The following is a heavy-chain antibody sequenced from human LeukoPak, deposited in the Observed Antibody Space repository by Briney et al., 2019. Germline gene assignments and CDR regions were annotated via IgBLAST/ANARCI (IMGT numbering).Heavy chain of an antibody. CDR3: ARGYCSGNTCYPGGY. V-gene: IGHV3-66*02. CDR1: GFTVSSNY. Sequence: SGGSLRLSCAASGFTVSSNYMNWVRQAPGKGLEWVSVIYTDGNTYYADSVKGRFTISRDTSKNTLYLQMHSLRVEDTAVYYCARGYCSGNTCYPGGYWGQGILVTVSS. J-gene: IGHJ4*02. CDR2: IYTDGNT. D-gene: IGHD2-15*01.